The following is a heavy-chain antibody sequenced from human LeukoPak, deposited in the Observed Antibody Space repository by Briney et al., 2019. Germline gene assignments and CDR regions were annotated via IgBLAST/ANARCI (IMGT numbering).Heavy chain of an antibody. V-gene: IGHV3-53*01. CDR1: GFTVSSNY. CDR3: ARDWATYCGGDCQHSYSFDY. Sequence: PGGSLRLSCAASGFTVSSNYMSWVRQAPGKGLEWVSVIYSGGSTYYADSVKGRFTISRDNSKNTLYLQMNSLRAEDTAVYYCARDWATYCGGDCQHSYSFDYWGQGTLVTVSS. J-gene: IGHJ4*02. CDR2: IYSGGST. D-gene: IGHD2-21*01.